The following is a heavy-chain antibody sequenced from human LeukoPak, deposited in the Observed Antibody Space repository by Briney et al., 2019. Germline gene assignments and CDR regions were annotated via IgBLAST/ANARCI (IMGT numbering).Heavy chain of an antibody. CDR3: ARGESYYYGSGSGIDY. CDR1: GGSISSYY. V-gene: IGHV4-4*07. D-gene: IGHD3-10*01. J-gene: IGHJ4*02. CDR2: IYNSGST. Sequence: NSSETLSLTCTVSGGSISSYYWSWIRQPAGKGLEWIGRIYNSGSTTYNPSLRSRVTMSVDTSKNQFSLKLGSVTAADTAVYYCARGESYYYGSGSGIDYWGQGTLVTVSS.